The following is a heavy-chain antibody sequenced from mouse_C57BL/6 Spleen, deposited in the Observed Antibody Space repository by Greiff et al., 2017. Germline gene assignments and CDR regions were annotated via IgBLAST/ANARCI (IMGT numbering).Heavy chain of an antibody. Sequence: VQLQQSGPELVKPGASVKISCKASGYSFTGYYMNWVKQSPEQSLEWIGEINPSTGGTPYNQKFKAKATLTVDKSSSTAYMQLKSLTSEDSAVYYCARSFYGSSYGAYWGQGTLVTVSA. V-gene: IGHV1-42*01. D-gene: IGHD1-1*01. CDR3: ARSFYGSSYGAY. J-gene: IGHJ3*01. CDR1: GYSFTGYY. CDR2: INPSTGGT.